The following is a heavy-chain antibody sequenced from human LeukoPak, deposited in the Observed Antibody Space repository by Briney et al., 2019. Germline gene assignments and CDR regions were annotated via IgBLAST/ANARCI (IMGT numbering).Heavy chain of an antibody. CDR3: AKAAPVSGYVPLDSYYYYYYYMDV. CDR1: GFTFSSYA. J-gene: IGHJ6*03. D-gene: IGHD5-12*01. CDR2: ISYDGSNK. V-gene: IGHV3-30*04. Sequence: GGSLRLSCAASGFTFSSYAMHWVRQAPGKGLEWVAVISYDGSNKYYADSVKGRFTISRDNSKNTLYLQMNSLRAEDTAVYYCAKAAPVSGYVPLDSYYYYYYYMDVWGKGTTVTISS.